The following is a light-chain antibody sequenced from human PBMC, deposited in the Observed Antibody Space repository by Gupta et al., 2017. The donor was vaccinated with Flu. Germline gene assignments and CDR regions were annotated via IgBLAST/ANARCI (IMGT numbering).Light chain of an antibody. CDR3: QQYGSSPYT. J-gene: IGKJ2*01. Sequence: EIELTQSPGTLSLSPGERATLSCRASQSVSSNFLAWYQQKPGQAPRLLIYGASSRATGIPDRFSGSGSGTDFTLTINRLEPEDFAVYYCQQYGSSPYTFGQGTKLEIK. CDR2: GAS. V-gene: IGKV3-20*01. CDR1: QSVSSNF.